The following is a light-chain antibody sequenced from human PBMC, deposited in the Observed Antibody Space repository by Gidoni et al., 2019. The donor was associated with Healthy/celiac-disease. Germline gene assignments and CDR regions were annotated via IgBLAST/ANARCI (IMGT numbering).Light chain of an antibody. CDR3: QQYGSSPPMCS. CDR2: GAS. Sequence: EIALTQSPGTLSLSPGERAPLSCTASQSVSSSYLAWYQQKPGQAPRLLLCGASSRATGIPDRFSGSGSGTEFTLTISRLEPEDFAVYYCQQYGSSPPMCSFGQGTKLEIK. J-gene: IGKJ2*04. V-gene: IGKV3-20*01. CDR1: QSVSSSY.